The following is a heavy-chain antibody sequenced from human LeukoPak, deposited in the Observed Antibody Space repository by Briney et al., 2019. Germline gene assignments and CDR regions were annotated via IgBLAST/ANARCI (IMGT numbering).Heavy chain of an antibody. J-gene: IGHJ4*02. V-gene: IGHV3-7*01. Sequence: GWSLRLSCATSGFTFSRHWMSWVRQAPGKGPEWVANIKQDGSERYYVHSVKGRFTISRDNAKNSLYLQMNSLRAEDTAVYYCARDGADYDFWSGYYKYRHFDYWGQGTLVTVSS. CDR3: ARDGADYDFWSGYYKYRHFDY. CDR1: GFTFSRHW. D-gene: IGHD3-3*01. CDR2: IKQDGSER.